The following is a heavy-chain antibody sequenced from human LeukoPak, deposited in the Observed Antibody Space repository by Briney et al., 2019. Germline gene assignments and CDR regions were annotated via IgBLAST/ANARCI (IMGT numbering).Heavy chain of an antibody. Sequence: SETLSLTCTVSGGSISSYYWSWIRQPPGKGLEWIGYIYYSGSTNHNPSLKSRVTISVDTSKNQFSLNLSFVTAADTAVYYCARQMSDYGPFDYWGQGTLVTVSS. CDR3: ARQMSDYGPFDY. V-gene: IGHV4-59*08. CDR1: GGSISSYY. J-gene: IGHJ4*02. CDR2: IYYSGST. D-gene: IGHD4-17*01.